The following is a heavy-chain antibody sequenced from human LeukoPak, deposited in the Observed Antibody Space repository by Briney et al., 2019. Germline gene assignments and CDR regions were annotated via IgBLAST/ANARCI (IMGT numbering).Heavy chain of an antibody. Sequence: PSETLSLTCSVSGGSISSHYWNWIRQPPGKGLEWIGYIYYSGSTTYILSLKSRVTISVDTSKNQFSLKLNSVTAADTAVYYCARDLSNWGFDSWGQGTLVTVSS. J-gene: IGHJ4*02. D-gene: IGHD7-27*01. CDR1: GGSISSHY. V-gene: IGHV4-59*11. CDR3: ARDLSNWGFDS. CDR2: IYYSGST.